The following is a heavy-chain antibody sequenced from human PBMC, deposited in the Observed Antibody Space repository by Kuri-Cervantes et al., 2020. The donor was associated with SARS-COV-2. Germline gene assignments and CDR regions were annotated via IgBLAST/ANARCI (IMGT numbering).Heavy chain of an antibody. CDR2: IYYSGST. Sequence: SETLSLTCTVSGGSISSSSYYWGWIRQPPGKGLEWIGSIYYSGSTYYNPSLKSRVTISVDTSKNQFSLKLSSVTAADTAVYYCARHGYDIFGLALENAFDIWGQGTMVTVSS. CDR1: GGSISSSSYY. D-gene: IGHD3-9*01. V-gene: IGHV4-39*07. CDR3: ARHGYDIFGLALENAFDI. J-gene: IGHJ3*02.